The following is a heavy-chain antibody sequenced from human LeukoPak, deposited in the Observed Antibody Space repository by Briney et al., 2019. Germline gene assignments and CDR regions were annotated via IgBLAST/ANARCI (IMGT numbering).Heavy chain of an antibody. Sequence: GGSLRLSCAASGFTFSSYWMSWVRQAPGKGLEWVANIKQDGSEKNCVDSVRGRFTISRDNAKNSPYLQMNSLRAEDTAVYYCGRRRGMGSLDYWGQGTLVTVSS. J-gene: IGHJ4*02. V-gene: IGHV3-7*03. CDR2: IKQDGSEK. D-gene: IGHD2-8*01. CDR1: GFTFSSYW. CDR3: GRRRGMGSLDY.